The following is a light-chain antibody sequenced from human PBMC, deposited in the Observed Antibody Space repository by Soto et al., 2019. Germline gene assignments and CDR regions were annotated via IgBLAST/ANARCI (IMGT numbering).Light chain of an antibody. V-gene: IGLV2-11*01. CDR1: SSVVGGYDY. CDR3: CSYGGSFPYV. Sequence: QSVLTQPPSVSGSPGQSVTISCTGTSSVVGGYDYVSWYQQRPGKAPKLLIYDVTKRPSGVPDRFSGSKSGNTASLTISGLQAEDEADFYCCSYGGSFPYVFGTGTKVTVL. CDR2: DVT. J-gene: IGLJ1*01.